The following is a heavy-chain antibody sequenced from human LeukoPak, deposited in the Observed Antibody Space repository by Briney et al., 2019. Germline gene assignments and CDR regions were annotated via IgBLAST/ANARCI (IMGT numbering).Heavy chain of an antibody. CDR3: ARASQLNYDYVWGSYFKAFDI. J-gene: IGHJ3*02. Sequence: PSETLSLTCTVSGGSISSYYWNWIRQPAGKGLEWIGRMLASGSTGYNPSLESRVTMSVDTSKNQFSLKLSSVTAADTAVYYCARASQLNYDYVWGSYFKAFDIWGQGTMVTVSS. CDR1: GGSISSYY. D-gene: IGHD3-16*01. CDR2: MLASGST. V-gene: IGHV4-4*07.